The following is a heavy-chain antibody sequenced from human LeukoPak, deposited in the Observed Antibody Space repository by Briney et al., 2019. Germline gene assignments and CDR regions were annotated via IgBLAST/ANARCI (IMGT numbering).Heavy chain of an antibody. Sequence: ASVKVSCKASGYTFTSYYMHWVRQAPGQGLEWMGIINPSGGSTSYAQKFQGRVTMTRDTSKNQCSLKLSSVTAADTAVYYCARLVIVVVPAANTPPRNYYYYYMDVWGKGTTVTVSS. J-gene: IGHJ6*03. V-gene: IGHV1-46*01. CDR2: INPSGGST. D-gene: IGHD2-2*01. CDR3: ARLVIVVVPAANTPPRNYYYYYMDV. CDR1: GYTFTSYY.